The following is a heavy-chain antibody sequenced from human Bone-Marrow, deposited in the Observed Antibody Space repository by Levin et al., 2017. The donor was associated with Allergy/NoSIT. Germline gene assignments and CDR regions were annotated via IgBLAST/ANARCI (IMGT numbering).Heavy chain of an antibody. Sequence: KPGGSLRLSCKTSGYNFNTYWIAWVRQRPGKGLEWMGMIYPDNSETRDSPSFQGQVTMTVDRSISTAYLQWSSLKASDTAMYYCARHVRDGGTRDLDYWGQGILVTVSS. D-gene: IGHD5-24*01. CDR3: ARHVRDGGTRDLDY. V-gene: IGHV5-51*01. CDR2: IYPDNSET. J-gene: IGHJ4*02. CDR1: GYNFNTYW.